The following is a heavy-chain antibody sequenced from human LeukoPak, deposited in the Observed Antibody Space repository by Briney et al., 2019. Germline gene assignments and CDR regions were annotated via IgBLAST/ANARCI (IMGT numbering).Heavy chain of an antibody. V-gene: IGHV3-23*01. J-gene: IGHJ4*02. CDR1: GFTFSSYA. CDR2: ISGSGGST. D-gene: IGHD3-22*01. CDR3: ATPPPTRYDSSGYDFC. Sequence: GGSLRLSCAASGFTFSSYAMSWVRQAPGKGLEWVSAISGSGGSTYYADSVKGRFTISRDNSKNTLYLQMNSLRAEDTAVYYCATPPPTRYDSSGYDFCWDQGTLVTVSS.